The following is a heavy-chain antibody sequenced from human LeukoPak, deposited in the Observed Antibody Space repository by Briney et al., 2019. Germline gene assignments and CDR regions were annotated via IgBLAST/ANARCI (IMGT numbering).Heavy chain of an antibody. CDR3: ARDYRRDGYNRLDY. CDR2: IYYSGST. D-gene: IGHD5-24*01. V-gene: IGHV4-31*03. J-gene: IGHJ4*02. Sequence: SETLSLTCTVSGGSISSGGYYWSWIRQHPGKGLEWIGYIYYSGSTYYNPSLKSRVTISVDTSKNQFSLKLGSVTAADAAVYYCARDYRRDGYNRLDYWGQGTPVTVSS. CDR1: GGSISSGGYY.